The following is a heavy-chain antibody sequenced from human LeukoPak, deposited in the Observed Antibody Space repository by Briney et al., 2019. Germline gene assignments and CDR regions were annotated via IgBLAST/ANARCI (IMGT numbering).Heavy chain of an antibody. Sequence: ASVKVSCKASGYTFTGYYMHWVRQAPGQGLEWMGWINPNSGGTNYAQKFQGRVTMTRDTSISTAYMELSRLRSDDTAVYYCARASIFGVVTPKNWFDPWGQGTLVTVSS. CDR3: ARASIFGVVTPKNWFDP. V-gene: IGHV1-2*02. CDR2: INPNSGGT. D-gene: IGHD3-3*01. J-gene: IGHJ5*02. CDR1: GYTFTGYY.